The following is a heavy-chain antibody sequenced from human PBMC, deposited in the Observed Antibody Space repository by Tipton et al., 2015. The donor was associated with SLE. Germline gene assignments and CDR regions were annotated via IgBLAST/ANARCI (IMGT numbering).Heavy chain of an antibody. D-gene: IGHD6-19*01. CDR1: GGSLSGHN. Sequence: TLSLTCAVYGGSLSGHNWRWSWVRQAPGQGLEWIGETSNRGVSDYNPSLKSRLTLSLDMSKSQFSLKLTSVTAADTAVYYCARTPLRLGALYYGMDVWGQGTTVTVSS. CDR2: TSNRGVS. CDR3: ARTPLRLGALYYGMDV. J-gene: IGHJ6*02. V-gene: IGHV4-34*01.